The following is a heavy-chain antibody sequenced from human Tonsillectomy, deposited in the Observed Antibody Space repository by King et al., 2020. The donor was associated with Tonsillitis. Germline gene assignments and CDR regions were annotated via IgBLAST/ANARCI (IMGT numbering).Heavy chain of an antibody. D-gene: IGHD4-17*01. CDR3: AKETGDFFFDY. CDR2: ITDTGGST. Sequence: VQLVESGGGLVQPGGSLRLSCAASGFIFSSFAMAWVRRAPGKGLEWGSAITDTGGSTHYADSVKGRFTPSRDNSKNTQYLQMNSLRAEDTAIYYCAKETGDFFFDYWGQGTLVTVSS. V-gene: IGHV3-23*04. CDR1: GFIFSSFA. J-gene: IGHJ4*02.